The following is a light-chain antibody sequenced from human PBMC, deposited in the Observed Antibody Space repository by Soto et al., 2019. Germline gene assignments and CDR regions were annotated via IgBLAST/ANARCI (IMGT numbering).Light chain of an antibody. CDR2: DTS. CDR3: LLSYSGARPWV. V-gene: IGLV7-46*01. Sequence: QAVVTQDPSLTVSPGGTVTLTCGSSTGAVTSGHYPYWFQQKPGQAPRTLIYDTSNKHSWTPARFSGSLLGGKAALTLSGAQPEDDAEYYCLLSYSGARPWVFGGGTKLTVL. CDR1: TGAVTSGHY. J-gene: IGLJ3*02.